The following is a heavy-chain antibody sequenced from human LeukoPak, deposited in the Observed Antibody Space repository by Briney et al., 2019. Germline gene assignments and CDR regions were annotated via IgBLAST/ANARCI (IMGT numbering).Heavy chain of an antibody. CDR3: SRVQGDWDFDY. J-gene: IGHJ4*02. CDR2: IRSKAYGGTT. D-gene: IGHD3-9*01. CDR1: GFTFGDYA. V-gene: IGHV3-49*03. Sequence: GGSLRLSCTASGFTFGDYAMSWFRQAPGTGPEWVGFIRSKAYGGTTEYAASVKGRFTISRDDSKSIAYLQMNSLKTEDTAVYYCSRVQGDWDFDYWGQGTLVTVSS.